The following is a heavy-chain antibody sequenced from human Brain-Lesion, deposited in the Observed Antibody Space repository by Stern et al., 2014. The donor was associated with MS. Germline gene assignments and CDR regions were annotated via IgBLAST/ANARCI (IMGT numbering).Heavy chain of an antibody. CDR2: IAPFNGNT. CDR3: AQSGNYDWYFDL. J-gene: IGHJ2*01. CDR1: EYTFTYRY. V-gene: IGHV1-45*02. Sequence: QMQLVQSGAEVRKPGASVKVSCKASEYTFTYRYLHWVRQAPGQALEWLGRIAPFNGNTLYAQKFQDRVTITADRSLSTAYMELSSLKSEDTAMYFCAQSGNYDWYFDLWGRGTLVTVSS. D-gene: IGHD1-26*01.